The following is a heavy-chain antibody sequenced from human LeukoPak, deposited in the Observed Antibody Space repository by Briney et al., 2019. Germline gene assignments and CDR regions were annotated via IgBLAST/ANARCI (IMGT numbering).Heavy chain of an antibody. D-gene: IGHD2-2*01. V-gene: IGHV1-46*01. CDR1: GYTFTSYY. J-gene: IGHJ4*02. Sequence: ASVKVSCKTSGYTFTSYYMHWVRQAPGQGLEWMGIINPSGGSTSYAQKFQGRVTMTRDMSTSTVYMELSSLRAEDTAVYYCARDLIPAASFSGPVRRQDYWGQGTLVTVSS. CDR2: INPSGGST. CDR3: ARDLIPAASFSGPVRRQDY.